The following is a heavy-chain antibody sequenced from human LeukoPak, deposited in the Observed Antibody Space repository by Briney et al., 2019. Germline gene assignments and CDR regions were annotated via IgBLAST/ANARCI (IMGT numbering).Heavy chain of an antibody. Sequence: SETLSLTCAVYGGPSRVYYWSWIPHPPGKGLDGFGEFIQSGSTNYNPSLKSRVTISVDTSKNQFSLKLSSVTAADTAVYYCASHYYDFWSGYPEPSFDYWGQGTLVTVSS. CDR1: GGPSRVYY. V-gene: IGHV4-34*12. J-gene: IGHJ4*02. CDR2: FIQSGST. D-gene: IGHD3-3*01. CDR3: ASHYYDFWSGYPEPSFDY.